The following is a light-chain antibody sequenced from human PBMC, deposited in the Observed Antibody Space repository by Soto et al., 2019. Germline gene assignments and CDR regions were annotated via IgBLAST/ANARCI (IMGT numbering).Light chain of an antibody. J-gene: IGKJ5*01. Sequence: DIHMSQSPSTLSGSVGDRVTITCRASQTISSWLAWYQQKPGKAPKLLIYGTSSRATGIPDRFSGSGSGTDFTLTISRLEPEDFAVYYCQQYGNSPITFGQGTRLAI. CDR3: QQYGNSPIT. CDR2: GTS. V-gene: IGKV1-5*01. CDR1: QTISSW.